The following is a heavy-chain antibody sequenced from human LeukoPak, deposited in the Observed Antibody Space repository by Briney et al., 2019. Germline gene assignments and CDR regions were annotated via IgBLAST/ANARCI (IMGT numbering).Heavy chain of an antibody. CDR3: ASPSNYVPGSQLNY. V-gene: IGHV1-2*02. CDR1: GYTFTAYY. J-gene: IGHJ4*02. Sequence: GASVKVSCKASGYTFTAYYMHWVRQAPGQGLEWMGWINPSSGSTNYAQKFQGRVIMTRDTSISTAYMALSRLSSDDTAVYYCASPSNYVPGSQLNYWGQGTLVTVSS. D-gene: IGHD3-10*01. CDR2: INPSSGST.